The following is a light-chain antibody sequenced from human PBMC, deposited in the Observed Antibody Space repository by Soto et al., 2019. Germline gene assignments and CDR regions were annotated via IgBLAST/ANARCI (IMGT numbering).Light chain of an antibody. Sequence: QSVLTQPRSVSGSPGQSVTISCTGTSNDVGSYNFVSWYQHHPSKAPTLMIYDVAKRPSGVPDRFSGSKSGNTAFLTISGLQADDEAYYYCCSYAGGNTYVFGTGTKVTVL. V-gene: IGLV2-11*01. CDR3: CSYAGGNTYV. CDR2: DVA. J-gene: IGLJ1*01. CDR1: SNDVGSYNF.